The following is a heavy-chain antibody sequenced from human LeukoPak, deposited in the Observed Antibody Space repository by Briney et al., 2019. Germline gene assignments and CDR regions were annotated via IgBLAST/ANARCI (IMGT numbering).Heavy chain of an antibody. CDR3: ARHYYGSGSYSHYWYFDL. CDR1: DGSISSATYY. Sequence: SETLSLTCTVSDGSISSATYYWGWIRQPPNKGLDWIGSFFYTGSTYYSPSLKSRVTISVDTSENQLSLKLRSVTAADTAVYYCARHYYGSGSYSHYWYFDLWGRGTLVTVSS. V-gene: IGHV4-39*07. J-gene: IGHJ2*01. D-gene: IGHD3-10*01. CDR2: FFYTGST.